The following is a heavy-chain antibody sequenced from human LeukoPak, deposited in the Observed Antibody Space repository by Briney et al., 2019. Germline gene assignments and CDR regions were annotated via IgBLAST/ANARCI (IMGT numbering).Heavy chain of an antibody. Sequence: SETLSLTCTVSGGSISSSTYYWGWIRQPPGKGLEWIGNIYYSGNTYYNPSLESRVTISVDTSKNQFSLELNSVTPADTAVYYCARGGNYWPQWWFDPWGRGTLVSVSS. CDR1: GGSISSSTYY. V-gene: IGHV4-39*07. CDR2: IYYSGNT. CDR3: ARGGNYWPQWWFDP. D-gene: IGHD1-26*01. J-gene: IGHJ5*02.